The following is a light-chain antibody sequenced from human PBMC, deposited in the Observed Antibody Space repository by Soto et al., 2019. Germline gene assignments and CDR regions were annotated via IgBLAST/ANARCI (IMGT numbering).Light chain of an antibody. J-gene: IGKJ5*01. V-gene: IGKV3-20*01. CDR2: GAS. Sequence: EIVLTQSPGTLSLSPGERATLSCRASQSVNSGYLVWYQHKRGQAPRLLIYGASSRATGIPDRFSSSGSGTDFTLTISRLEPEDLAVYYCQQYGSSPTFGQGTRLEIK. CDR3: QQYGSSPT. CDR1: QSVNSGY.